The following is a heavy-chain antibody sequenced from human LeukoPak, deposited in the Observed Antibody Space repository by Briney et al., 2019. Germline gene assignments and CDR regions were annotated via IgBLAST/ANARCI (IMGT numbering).Heavy chain of an antibody. CDR1: GFTCDDYA. CDR2: ISWNSGSI. J-gene: IGHJ4*02. Sequence: GGYLSRSCSASGFTCDDYAMDWVRQGPGHGLEWVSGISWNSGSIGYADSVKGRFTISRDKAKNSLYLQMNSLRAEDTALYYCAKGSDSGSYQGPDYWGQGTLVTVSS. CDR3: AKGSDSGSYQGPDY. V-gene: IGHV3-9*01. D-gene: IGHD1-26*01.